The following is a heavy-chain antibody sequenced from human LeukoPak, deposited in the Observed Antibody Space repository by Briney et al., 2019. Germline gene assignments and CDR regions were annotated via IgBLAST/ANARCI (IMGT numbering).Heavy chain of an antibody. J-gene: IGHJ4*02. Sequence: PGGSLRLSCAASGFTFSSYAMSWVRQAPGKGLEWVSAISGSGGSTYYADSVKGRFTISRDNSKNTRYLQMNSLRAEDTAVYYCAKDEYRHGDQPFDYWGQGTLVTVSS. CDR1: GFTFSSYA. CDR2: ISGSGGST. V-gene: IGHV3-23*01. D-gene: IGHD4-17*01. CDR3: AKDEYRHGDQPFDY.